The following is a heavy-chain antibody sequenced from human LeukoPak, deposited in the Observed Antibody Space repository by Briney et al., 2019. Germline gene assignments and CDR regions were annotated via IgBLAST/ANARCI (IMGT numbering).Heavy chain of an antibody. CDR2: INHSGST. D-gene: IGHD2-2*01. V-gene: IGHV4-34*01. J-gene: IGHJ4*02. Sequence: SETLSFTCAVYGGSFSGYYWSWIRQPPGKGLEWIGEINHSGSTNYNPSLKSRVTISVDTSKNQFSLKLSSVTAADTAVYYCARLLGYCSSTSCDYWGQGTLVTVSS. CDR1: GGSFSGYY. CDR3: ARLLGYCSSTSCDY.